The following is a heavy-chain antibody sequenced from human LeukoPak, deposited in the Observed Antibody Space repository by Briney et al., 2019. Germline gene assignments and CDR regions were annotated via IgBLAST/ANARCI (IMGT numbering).Heavy chain of an antibody. CDR1: GFTFSSYA. CDR3: AKCSTMISSKYYFDY. D-gene: IGHD3-22*01. J-gene: IGHJ4*02. V-gene: IGHV3-23*01. CDR2: ISGSGGST. Sequence: GGSLRLSCAASGFTFSSYAMSWVRQAPGKGLEWVSAISGSGGSTYYADSVKGRFTISRDNSKNTLYLQMNSLRAEDTAVYYCAKCSTMISSKYYFDYWGQGTLVTVPS.